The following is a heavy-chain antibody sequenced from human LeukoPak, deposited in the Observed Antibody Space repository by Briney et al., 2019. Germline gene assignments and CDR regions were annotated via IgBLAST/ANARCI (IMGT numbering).Heavy chain of an antibody. V-gene: IGHV4-34*01. D-gene: IGHD5-18*01. CDR3: ARGRIPYIYGMDV. CDR1: GGSFSGYY. J-gene: IGHJ6*02. Sequence: PSETLSLTCAVYGGSFSGYYWSWIRQPPGKGLEWIGEINHSGSTNNNPSLKSRVTISVDTSKNQFSLKLSSVTAADTAVYYCARGRIPYIYGMDVWGQGTMVTVSS. CDR2: INHSGST.